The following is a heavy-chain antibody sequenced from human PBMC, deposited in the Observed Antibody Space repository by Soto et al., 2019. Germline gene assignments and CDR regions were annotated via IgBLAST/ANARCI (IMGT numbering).Heavy chain of an antibody. CDR1: GFTFRTYE. V-gene: IGHV3-48*03. Sequence: GGSLRLSCAASGFTFRTYEMNWVRQAPGKGLEWVSYISRSGSTIYYADSVQGRFTISRDNAKDSLYLQMNSLRAEDTAVYYCARGFSSGWYDWFDPWGQGTLVTVSS. J-gene: IGHJ5*02. D-gene: IGHD6-19*01. CDR2: ISRSGSTI. CDR3: ARGFSSGWYDWFDP.